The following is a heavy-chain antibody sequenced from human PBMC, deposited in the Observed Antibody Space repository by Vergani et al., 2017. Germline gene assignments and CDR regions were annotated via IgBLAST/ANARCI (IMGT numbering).Heavy chain of an antibody. D-gene: IGHD3-9*01. CDR1: GFSFRNAW. CDR3: TTDXRYFGDGSCYWLRDHHYYGMDV. Sequence: EVQLVESGGGIVKPGGSLRLSCVASGFSFRNAWMNWVRRTPGKGLEWVGRIKSTLDRGTADYAAAVKGRFTISRDDSKNTLFLQMNGLKTEDIGVYYCTTDXRYFGDGSCYWLRDHHYYGMDVWGQGTTVTVSS. J-gene: IGHJ6*01. CDR2: IKSTLDRGTA. V-gene: IGHV3-15*07.